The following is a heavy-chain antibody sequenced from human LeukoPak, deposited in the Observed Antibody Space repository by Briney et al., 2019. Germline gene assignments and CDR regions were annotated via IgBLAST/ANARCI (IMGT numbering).Heavy chain of an antibody. V-gene: IGHV4-59*01. CDR3: ARVLCSGGSCYYYYGMDV. Sequence: SETLSLTCTASGGSISSYYWSWIRQPPGKGLEWIGYIYYSGSTNYNPSLKSRVTISVDTSKNQFSLKLSSVTAADTAVYYCARVLCSGGSCYYYYGMDVWGQGTTVTVSS. J-gene: IGHJ6*02. CDR1: GGSISSYY. CDR2: IYYSGST. D-gene: IGHD2-15*01.